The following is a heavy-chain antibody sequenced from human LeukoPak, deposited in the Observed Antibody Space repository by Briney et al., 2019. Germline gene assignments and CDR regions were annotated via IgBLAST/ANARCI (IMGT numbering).Heavy chain of an antibody. CDR3: AKDGGSSGYGYFDY. V-gene: IGHV3-23*01. Sequence: GGSLRLSCTVSGFTVSSNSMSWVRQAPGKGLEWVSAISDSGGSTYYADSVKGRFTISRDNSKNTLYLQMNSLRAEDTAVYYCAKDGGSSGYGYFDYWGQGTLVTVSS. J-gene: IGHJ4*02. CDR1: GFTVSSNS. CDR2: ISDSGGST. D-gene: IGHD5-12*01.